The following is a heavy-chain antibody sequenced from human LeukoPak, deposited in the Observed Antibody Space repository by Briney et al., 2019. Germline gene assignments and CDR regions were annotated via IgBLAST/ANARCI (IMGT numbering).Heavy chain of an antibody. J-gene: IGHJ6*03. CDR3: ARRKEEIVVVITFYYYYYYMDV. D-gene: IGHD3-22*01. CDR1: GGSFSGYY. V-gene: IGHV4-34*01. Sequence: PSETLSLTCAVYGGSFSGYYWSWIRQPPGKGLEWIGEINHSGSTNYNPSLKSRVTISVDTSKNQFSLKLSSVTAADTAVYYCARRKEEIVVVITFYYYYYYMDVWGKGTTVTVSS. CDR2: INHSGST.